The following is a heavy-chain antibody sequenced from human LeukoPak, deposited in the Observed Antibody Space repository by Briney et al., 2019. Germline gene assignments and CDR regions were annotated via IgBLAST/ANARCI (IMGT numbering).Heavy chain of an antibody. J-gene: IGHJ4*02. D-gene: IGHD3-22*01. Sequence: SETLSLTCTVSGGSISSGSYYWSWIRQPAGKGLEWIGRIYTSGSTNYNPSLKSRVTISVDTSKSQFSLKLSSVTAADTAVYYCARTPGSGYYYYFDYWGQGTLVTVSS. V-gene: IGHV4-61*02. CDR3: ARTPGSGYYYYFDY. CDR2: IYTSGST. CDR1: GGSISSGSYY.